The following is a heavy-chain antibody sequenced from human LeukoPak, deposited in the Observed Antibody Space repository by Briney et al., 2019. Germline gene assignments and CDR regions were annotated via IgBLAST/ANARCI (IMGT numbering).Heavy chain of an antibody. Sequence: GGSLRLSCAASGFTFSSYTMSWVRQAPGKGLEWVSTITTSDGNTYYADSVKGRFTVSRDSSKNTLFLQMNSLRAEDTAVYYCAKDGGLWVSAHWGDSWGRGTLVTVSS. CDR3: AKDGGLWVSAHWGDS. V-gene: IGHV3-23*01. J-gene: IGHJ4*02. CDR2: ITTSDGNT. D-gene: IGHD7-27*01. CDR1: GFTFSSYT.